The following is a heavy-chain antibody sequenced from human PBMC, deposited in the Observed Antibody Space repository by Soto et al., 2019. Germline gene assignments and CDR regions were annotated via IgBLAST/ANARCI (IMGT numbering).Heavy chain of an antibody. CDR2: ISANNDDT. D-gene: IGHD1-1*01. Sequence: ASVKVSCKTSGFRFTNYGFSWVRQAPGQGLEWMGWISANNDDTHYAQKFQGRVTMTTDTGTGTAYMELRSLRSDDTAMYYCARKGTGHPFDYWGQGPLVTVS. V-gene: IGHV1-18*01. CDR3: ARKGTGHPFDY. J-gene: IGHJ4*02. CDR1: GFRFTNYG.